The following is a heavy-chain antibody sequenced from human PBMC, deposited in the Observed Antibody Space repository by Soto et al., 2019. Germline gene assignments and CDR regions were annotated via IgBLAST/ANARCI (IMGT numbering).Heavy chain of an antibody. CDR2: IIPIFGTA. CDR3: ARDKKVVVIMRTRLYGMDV. D-gene: IGHD3-22*01. V-gene: IGHV1-69*01. J-gene: IGHJ6*02. Sequence: SCKASGGTFGSYAISWVRQAPGQGLEWMGGIIPIFGTANYAQKFQGRVTITADESTGTAYMELSSLRSEDTAVYYCARDKKVVVIMRTRLYGMDVWGQGTTVTVSS. CDR1: GGTFGSYA.